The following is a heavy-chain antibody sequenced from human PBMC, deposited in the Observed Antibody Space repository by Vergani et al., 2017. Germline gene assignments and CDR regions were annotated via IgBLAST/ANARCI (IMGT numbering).Heavy chain of an antibody. CDR1: GGSFSGYY. Sequence: QVQLQQWGAGLLKPSETLSLTCAVYGGSFSGYYWSWIRQPPGKGLEWIGEINHSGSTNYNPSLKSRVTISVDTSKNQFSLKLSSVTAADTAVYYCARGDIVVVPAARRGNYYMDVWGKGTTVIVSS. CDR2: INHSGST. D-gene: IGHD2-2*01. J-gene: IGHJ6*03. V-gene: IGHV4-34*01. CDR3: ARGDIVVVPAARRGNYYMDV.